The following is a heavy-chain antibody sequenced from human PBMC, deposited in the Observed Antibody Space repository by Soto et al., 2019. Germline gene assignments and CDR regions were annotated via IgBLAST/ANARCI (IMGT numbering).Heavy chain of an antibody. CDR2: ITSGSSTI. D-gene: IGHD4-17*01. Sequence: EVQLVESGGGLVQPGGSLRLSCSASGFTFSTYSMNWVRQAPGKGLEWVSYITSGSSTIYYADSVKGRFTISRDNDKNSLYLQMNSLRAEDTAVYYCARTHYVEDYYYYYYMDVWGKGTTVTVSS. V-gene: IGHV3-48*01. J-gene: IGHJ6*03. CDR1: GFTFSTYS. CDR3: ARTHYVEDYYYYYYMDV.